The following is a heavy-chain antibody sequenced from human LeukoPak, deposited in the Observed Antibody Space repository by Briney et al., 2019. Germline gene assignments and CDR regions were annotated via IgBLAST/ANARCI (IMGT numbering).Heavy chain of an antibody. V-gene: IGHV3-15*01. D-gene: IGHD5-18*01. CDR2: MKSKGSGETT. J-gene: IGHJ3*02. CDR3: TWIQKVVGGFDI. Sequence: GGSLRLSCVGSGFDSSLAWMSWVRQAPGKGLEWVGRMKSKGSGETTDYAAPVKDRFIISRDDSKNTVYLQMNSLKIEDSAVYYCTWIQKVVGGFDIWGQGTMVTVSS. CDR1: GFDSSLAW.